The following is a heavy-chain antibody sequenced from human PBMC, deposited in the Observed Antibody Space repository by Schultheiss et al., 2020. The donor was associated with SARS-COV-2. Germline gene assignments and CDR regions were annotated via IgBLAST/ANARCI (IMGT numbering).Heavy chain of an antibody. Sequence: SETLSLTCTVSGGSIISSSYYWGWIRQPPGKGLEWIGSIYYSGSTYYNPSLKSRVTISVDTSKNQFSLKLSSVTAADTAVYYCARRGDGYNQLINHPYDYWGQGTLVTVSS. J-gene: IGHJ4*02. CDR2: IYYSGST. CDR1: GGSIISSSYY. D-gene: IGHD5-24*01. V-gene: IGHV4-39*01. CDR3: ARRGDGYNQLINHPYDY.